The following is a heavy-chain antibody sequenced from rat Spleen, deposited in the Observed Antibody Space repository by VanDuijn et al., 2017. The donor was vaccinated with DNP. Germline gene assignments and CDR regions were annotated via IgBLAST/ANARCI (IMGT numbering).Heavy chain of an antibody. CDR2: IWSGGST. V-gene: IGHV2-15*01. CDR1: GFSLTSYA. CDR3: ARDWDGFNIDY. J-gene: IGHJ2*01. Sequence: QVQLKESGPGLVQPSHTLSLTCTVSGFSLTSYAVSWVRQPPGKGLEWVGAIWSGGSTDYNSALKSRLSISRDTSKSQVFLRMNSLQTEDTATYYCARDWDGFNIDYWGQGIMVTVSS. D-gene: IGHD1-5*01.